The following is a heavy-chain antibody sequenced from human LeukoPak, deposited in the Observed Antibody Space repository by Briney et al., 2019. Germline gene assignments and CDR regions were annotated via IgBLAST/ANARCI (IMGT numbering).Heavy chain of an antibody. J-gene: IGHJ3*02. Sequence: PSETLSLTCAVSGGSISSGGYSWNWIRQPPGKGLEWIGYIYHSGSTYYNPSLKSRVTISVDRSKNQFSLKLSSVTAADTAVYYCARNQLRDAFDIWGQGTMVTVSS. D-gene: IGHD2-2*01. V-gene: IGHV4-30-2*01. CDR2: IYHSGST. CDR1: GGSISSGGYS. CDR3: ARNQLRDAFDI.